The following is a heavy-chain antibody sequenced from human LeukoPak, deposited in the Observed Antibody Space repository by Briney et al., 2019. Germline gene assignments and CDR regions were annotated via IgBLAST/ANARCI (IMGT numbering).Heavy chain of an antibody. V-gene: IGHV3-74*01. J-gene: IGHJ6*03. Sequence: PGGSLRLSCAASGFTFSSYWMHWVRQAPGKGLVWVSRINSDGSSTSYADSVKGRFTISRDNAKNTLYLQMNSLRAEDTAVYYCARAYYDFWSGYYFYYYYYMDVWGKGTTVTVSS. D-gene: IGHD3-3*01. CDR1: GFTFSSYW. CDR3: ARAYYDFWSGYYFYYYYYMDV. CDR2: INSDGSST.